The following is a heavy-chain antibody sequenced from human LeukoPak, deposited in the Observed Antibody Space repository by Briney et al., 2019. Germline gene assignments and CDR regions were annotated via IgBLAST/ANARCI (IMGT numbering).Heavy chain of an antibody. CDR1: GFTFGDYA. D-gene: IGHD2/OR15-2a*01. Sequence: GGSLRLSCTASGFTFGDYAMSWVRQAPGKGLEWVGFIRSKAYGGTTEYAASVKGRFTISRDDSKSIAYLQMNSLKTEDTAVYYCTREGIWNYFDYWGQGTLVTVSS. CDR2: IRSKAYGGTT. CDR3: TREGIWNYFDY. J-gene: IGHJ4*02. V-gene: IGHV3-49*04.